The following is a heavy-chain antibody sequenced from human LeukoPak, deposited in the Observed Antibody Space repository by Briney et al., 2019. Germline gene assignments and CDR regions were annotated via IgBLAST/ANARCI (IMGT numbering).Heavy chain of an antibody. CDR1: GFTFSNYA. J-gene: IGHJ4*02. D-gene: IGHD6-6*01. Sequence: PGGSLRLSCAASGFTFSNYAVTWVRQAPGKGLEWVSTIDISGDSTYYADSVKGRFTISRDNSKNTLYLQMNSLRAGDTAVYYCAKEFEYSSSSDYWGQGTLVTVSS. CDR3: AKEFEYSSSSDY. V-gene: IGHV3-23*01. CDR2: IDISGDST.